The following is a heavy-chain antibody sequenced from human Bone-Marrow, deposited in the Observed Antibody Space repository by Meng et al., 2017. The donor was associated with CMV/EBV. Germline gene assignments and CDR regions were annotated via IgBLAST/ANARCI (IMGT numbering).Heavy chain of an antibody. V-gene: IGHV4-39*01. CDR2: FYYSGTT. J-gene: IGHJ3*02. D-gene: IGHD4-17*01. Sequence: SETLSLTCTVSGGSISSTTYYWGWIRQPPGKGLEWIGSFYYSGTTYYEPSLKSRVTISVGTSNNQFSLKMSSVTAADTAIYYCARLHGDNDAVDIWGQGTMVTVSS. CDR3: ARLHGDNDAVDI. CDR1: GGSISSTTYY.